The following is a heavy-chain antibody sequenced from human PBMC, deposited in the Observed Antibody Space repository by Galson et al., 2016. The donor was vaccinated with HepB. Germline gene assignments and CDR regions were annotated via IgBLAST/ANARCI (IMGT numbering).Heavy chain of an antibody. V-gene: IGHV3-23*01. CDR2: INGTGTIT. J-gene: IGHJ6*02. Sequence: SLRLSCAASGLSFSPYAVSWVRQAPGKGLEWVSAINGTGTITKYADSVKGRFTISRDNSKNTTYLQVNSLRAEDTAVYYCARGGLGNDYAYGMDVWGHGTTVTVSS. CDR3: ARGGLGNDYAYGMDV. CDR1: GLSFSPYA. D-gene: IGHD3/OR15-3a*01.